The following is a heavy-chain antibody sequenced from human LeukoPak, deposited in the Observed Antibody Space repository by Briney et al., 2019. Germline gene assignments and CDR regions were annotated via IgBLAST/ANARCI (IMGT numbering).Heavy chain of an antibody. V-gene: IGHV3-23*01. D-gene: IGHD3-22*01. CDR1: GFTFSSYA. J-gene: IGHJ4*02. CDR2: ISPSGDRT. CDR3: AIMHGYYDGSGFWVQ. Sequence: GGPLRLSCAASGFTFSSYAMSWVRQAPGKGLEWVSFISPSGDRTSNANSVEGRFTISRDNTRNTLYLQMNSLRDEDTGVYYCAIMHGYYDGSGFWVQWGQGTLVTVSS.